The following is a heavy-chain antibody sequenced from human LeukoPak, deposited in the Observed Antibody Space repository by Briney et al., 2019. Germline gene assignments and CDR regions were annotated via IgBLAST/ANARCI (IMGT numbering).Heavy chain of an antibody. CDR1: GSTFDDYA. D-gene: IGHD6-19*01. Sequence: PGGTLRLSCAASGSTFDDYAMHWVRQAPGQGLEWVTFISGDGGNTYYADSVKGRFTISRDNSKTSLYLKMNSLRTEDTALYYCAKDQGASGWGAFDYWGQGTLVTVSS. CDR3: AKDQGASGWGAFDY. V-gene: IGHV3-43*02. CDR2: ISGDGGNT. J-gene: IGHJ4*02.